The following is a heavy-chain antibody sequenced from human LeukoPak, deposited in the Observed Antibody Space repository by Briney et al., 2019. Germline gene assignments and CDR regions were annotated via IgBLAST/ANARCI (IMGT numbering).Heavy chain of an antibody. Sequence: GGSLRLSCAASGSTFSSYNMNWVRQAPGKGLEWVSSISSSSYIYYADSLKGRFTISRDNAKNSLYLQMNSLRAEDTAVYYCARGGGYGYLVYWGQGTLVTVSS. CDR2: ISSSSYI. CDR1: GSTFSSYN. J-gene: IGHJ4*02. D-gene: IGHD5-18*01. V-gene: IGHV3-21*01. CDR3: ARGGGYGYLVY.